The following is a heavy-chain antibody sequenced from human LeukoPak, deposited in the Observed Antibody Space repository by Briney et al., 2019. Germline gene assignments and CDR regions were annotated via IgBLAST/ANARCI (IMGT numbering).Heavy chain of an antibody. CDR2: INHSGST. D-gene: IGHD3-22*01. CDR1: GGSFSGYY. Sequence: SETLSLTCAVYGGSFSGYYWSWTRQPPGKGLEWIGEINHSGSTNYNPSLKSRVTISVDTSKNQFPLKLSSVTAADTAVYYCARGGGYYGYYFDYWGQGTLVTVSS. CDR3: ARGGGYYGYYFDY. J-gene: IGHJ4*02. V-gene: IGHV4-34*01.